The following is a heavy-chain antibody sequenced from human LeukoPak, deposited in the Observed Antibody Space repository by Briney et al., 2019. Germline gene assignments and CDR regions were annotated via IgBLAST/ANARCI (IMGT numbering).Heavy chain of an antibody. D-gene: IGHD6-13*01. Sequence: ASVKVSCKASGGTFSSYAISWVRQAPGQGLEWMGGINTNTGNPTYAQGFTGRFVFSLDTSVSTAYLQISSLKAEDTAVYYCARFHIAAAWGYNWFDPWGQGTLVTVSS. J-gene: IGHJ5*02. V-gene: IGHV7-4-1*02. CDR1: GGTFSSYA. CDR3: ARFHIAAAWGYNWFDP. CDR2: INTNTGNP.